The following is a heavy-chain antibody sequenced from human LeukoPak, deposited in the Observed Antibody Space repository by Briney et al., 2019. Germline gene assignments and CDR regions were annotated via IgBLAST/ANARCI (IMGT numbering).Heavy chain of an antibody. J-gene: IGHJ4*02. V-gene: IGHV1-46*01. D-gene: IGHD5-12*01. CDR3: ASGGYDWDAYDY. CDR2: INPSGGGT. CDR1: GNSY. Sequence: ASVKVSCKASGNSYIHWVRQAPGQGPEWMGMINPSGGGTSYAQKFQGRVTMTRDRSTSIVYMELSSLRSEDTAVYFRASGGYDWDAYDYWGQGTPVTVSS.